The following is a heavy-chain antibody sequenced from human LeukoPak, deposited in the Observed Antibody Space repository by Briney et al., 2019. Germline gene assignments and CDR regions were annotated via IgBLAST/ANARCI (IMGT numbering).Heavy chain of an antibody. CDR1: GFTFTKNW. Sequence: PGGSLRLSCAASGFTFTKNWMTWVRQAPGKGLEWVANIKQDGSEKYYVDSVKGRFTISRDNAKNSLYLQMNSLRAEDTAVYYCARDPLYCSSTSCYTTGDYYFDYWGQGTLVTVSS. V-gene: IGHV3-7*01. J-gene: IGHJ4*02. CDR3: ARDPLYCSSTSCYTTGDYYFDY. D-gene: IGHD2-2*02. CDR2: IKQDGSEK.